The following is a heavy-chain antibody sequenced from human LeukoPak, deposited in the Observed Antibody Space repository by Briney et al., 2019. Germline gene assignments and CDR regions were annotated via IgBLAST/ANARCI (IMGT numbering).Heavy chain of an antibody. D-gene: IGHD3-10*01. CDR2: ISSSSTI. V-gene: IGHV3-48*01. J-gene: IGHJ5*02. Sequence: PGGSLRLSCAASGFTFSSYSMNWVRQAPGKGLEWVSYISSSSTIYYADSVKGRFTISRDNAKNSLHLQMNSLRAEDTAVYYCARVVGDDYYGSGDNWFDPWGQGTLVTVSS. CDR1: GFTFSSYS. CDR3: ARVVGDDYYGSGDNWFDP.